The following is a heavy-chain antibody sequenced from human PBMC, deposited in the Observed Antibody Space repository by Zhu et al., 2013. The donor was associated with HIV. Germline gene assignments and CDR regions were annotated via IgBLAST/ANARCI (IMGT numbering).Heavy chain of an antibody. V-gene: IGHV1-2*02. CDR2: INPLTGGT. Sequence: QGHLVQSESAVTKPGASVRLACATSGYSFTSYYLHWVRQAPGQHFEWMGEINPLTGGTTYAQTFQGRVVMTTDTSTNTVYLDLKRVSVDDTATYYCARVIGWAFSGGWYEHFDRWGQGTLIVVSS. D-gene: IGHD6-19*01. CDR3: ARVIGWAFSGGWYEHFDR. CDR1: GYSFTSYY. J-gene: IGHJ1*01.